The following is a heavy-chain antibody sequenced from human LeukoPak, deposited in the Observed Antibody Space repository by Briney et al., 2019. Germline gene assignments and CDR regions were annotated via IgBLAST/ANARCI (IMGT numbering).Heavy chain of an antibody. V-gene: IGHV3-49*04. CDR1: GFTFGDYA. Sequence: GGSLRLSCTASGFTFGDYAMSWVRQAPGKGLEWVGFIRSKAYGGTTEYAASVKGRFTISRDDSKSIAYLQMNSLKTEDTAVYYCTKDRDYGDYNYFDYWGQGTLVTVSS. CDR3: TKDRDYGDYNYFDY. CDR2: IRSKAYGGTT. J-gene: IGHJ4*02. D-gene: IGHD4-17*01.